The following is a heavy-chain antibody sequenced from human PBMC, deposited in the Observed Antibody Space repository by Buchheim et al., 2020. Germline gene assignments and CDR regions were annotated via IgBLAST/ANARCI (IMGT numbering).Heavy chain of an antibody. V-gene: IGHV1-3*01. CDR3: AREVFLSGYFPDV. CDR2: INADTGNT. D-gene: IGHD3-3*01. CDR1: GYTFTFYS. J-gene: IGHJ6*02. Sequence: QVQLVQSGAEVKKPGASVRLSCNTSGYTFTFYSVHWVRQAPGQRLEWMGWINADTGNTEYSQNFQDRVTITRDISATTAYMELSSLRSEDTAVYYCAREVFLSGYFPDVWGQGTT.